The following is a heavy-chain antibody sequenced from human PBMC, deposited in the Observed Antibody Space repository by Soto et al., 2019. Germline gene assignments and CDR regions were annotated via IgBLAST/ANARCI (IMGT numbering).Heavy chain of an antibody. V-gene: IGHV1-3*01. D-gene: IGHD2-2*01. CDR2: INAGNGNT. CDR3: ARESMLIPSHSKHYYYYYYMDV. J-gene: IGHJ6*03. CDR1: GYTFTSYA. Sequence: QVQLVQSGAEVKKPGASVKVSCKASGYTFTSYAMHWVRQAPGQRLEWMGWINAGNGNTKYSQTFQGRVTITRDTSASTAYMELSSLRSEDTAVYYCARESMLIPSHSKHYYYYYYMDVWGKGTTVTVSS.